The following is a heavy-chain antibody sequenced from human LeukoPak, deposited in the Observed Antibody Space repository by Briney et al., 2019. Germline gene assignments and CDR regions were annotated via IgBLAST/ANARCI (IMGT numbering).Heavy chain of an antibody. CDR2: IRSKANSYAT. CDR3: TYGVGSSFRSHNSLPRYYYYYMDV. V-gene: IGHV3-73*01. CDR1: GFTFSGSA. Sequence: GGSLRLSCAASGFTFSGSAMHWVRQASGKGLEWVGRIRSKANSYATAYAASVKGRFTISRDDSKNTAYLQMNSLKTEDTAVYYCTYGVGSSFRSHNSLPRYYYYYMDVWGKGTTVTVSS. D-gene: IGHD6-13*01. J-gene: IGHJ6*03.